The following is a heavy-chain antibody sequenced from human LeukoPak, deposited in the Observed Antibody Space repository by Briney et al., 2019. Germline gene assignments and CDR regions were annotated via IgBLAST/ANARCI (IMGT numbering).Heavy chain of an antibody. J-gene: IGHJ4*02. V-gene: IGHV3-48*04. CDR2: ISSSGSTI. D-gene: IGHD2-21*02. Sequence: GGSLRLSCAASGFTLSSYAMSWVRQAPGKGLEWVSYISSSGSTIYYADSVKGRFTISRDNAKNSLYLQMNSLRAEDTAVYYCARDPLYCGGDCYFDYWGQGTLVTVSS. CDR1: GFTLSSYA. CDR3: ARDPLYCGGDCYFDY.